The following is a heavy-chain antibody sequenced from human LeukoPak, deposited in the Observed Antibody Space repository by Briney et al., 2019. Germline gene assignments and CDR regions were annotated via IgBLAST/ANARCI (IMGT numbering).Heavy chain of an antibody. J-gene: IGHJ4*02. V-gene: IGHV1-18*01. D-gene: IGHD2-2*01. CDR3: ARDGTSTDDY. Sequence: ASVKVSCKASGYXFTNYGINWVRQAPGQGLEWMGWISGNNDNPNYGQKFQGRLTVTTDSSTNTAYMELRNLRSDDTAVYYCARDGTSTDDYWGQGTLVTVSS. CDR2: ISGNNDNP. CDR1: GYXFTNYG.